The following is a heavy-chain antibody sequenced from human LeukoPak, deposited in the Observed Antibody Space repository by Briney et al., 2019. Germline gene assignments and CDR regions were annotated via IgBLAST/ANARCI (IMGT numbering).Heavy chain of an antibody. D-gene: IGHD3-3*01. CDR3: ARTSRPITIFGVNGFAP. V-gene: IGHV4-34*01. CDR2: INHSGST. CDR1: GGSFSGYY. J-gene: IGHJ5*02. Sequence: SETLSLTCAVYGGSFSGYYWSWIRQPPGKGLEWIGEINHSGSTNYNPSLKSRVTISVDTSKNQFSLKLSSVTAADTAVYYWARTSRPITIFGVNGFAPGGKGPLVTVSS.